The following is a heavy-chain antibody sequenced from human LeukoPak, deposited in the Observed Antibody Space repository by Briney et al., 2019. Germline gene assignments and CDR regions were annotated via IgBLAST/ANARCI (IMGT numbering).Heavy chain of an antibody. CDR1: GGSISSGGYY. V-gene: IGHV4-61*08. CDR2: IYYSGST. J-gene: IGHJ4*02. Sequence: SETLSLTCTVSGGSISSGGYYWSWIRQPPGKGLEWIGYIYYSGSTNYSPSLKSRVTISVDTSKNQFSLKLSSVTAADTAVYYCARAVPGIAAAGSFDYWGQGTLVTVSS. CDR3: ARAVPGIAAAGSFDY. D-gene: IGHD6-13*01.